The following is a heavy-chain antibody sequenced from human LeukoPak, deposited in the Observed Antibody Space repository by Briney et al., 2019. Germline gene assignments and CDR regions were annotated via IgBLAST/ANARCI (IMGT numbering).Heavy chain of an antibody. D-gene: IGHD3-22*01. CDR3: ARRSGYYWDAFDV. V-gene: IGHV3-7*01. J-gene: IGHJ3*01. CDR1: GFNFNSYW. Sequence: GSLRLSCAVSGFNFNSYWMNWVRQAPGKGLEGVANIKQDESEKNYVDSVKGRFTISRDNANNLLHLQMNNLRADDTAVYYCARRSGYYWDAFDVWGQGTMVTVSS. CDR2: IKQDESEK.